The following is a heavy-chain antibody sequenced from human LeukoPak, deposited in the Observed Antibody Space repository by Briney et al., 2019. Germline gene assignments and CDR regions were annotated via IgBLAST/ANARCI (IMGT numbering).Heavy chain of an antibody. CDR2: ISSSGST. Sequence: SETLSLTCTVSGDSISSYYCSWIRQPAGKGLEWIGRISSSGSTNYNPSLKSRVTISVDTSKNQFSLKLRYVTAADTAVYYCARVTGYMVEDFFDYWGQGTLVTVSS. CDR3: ARVTGYMVEDFFDY. V-gene: IGHV4-4*07. CDR1: GDSISSYY. J-gene: IGHJ4*02. D-gene: IGHD3-9*01.